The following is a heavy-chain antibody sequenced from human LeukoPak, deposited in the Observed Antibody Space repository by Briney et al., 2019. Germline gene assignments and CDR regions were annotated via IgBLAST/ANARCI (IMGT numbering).Heavy chain of an antibody. CDR3: ARVGDYYDSSGYYSQAFDI. CDR2: INHSGST. D-gene: IGHD3-22*01. V-gene: IGHV4-34*01. CDR1: GGSFSGYY. Sequence: PSETLSLTCAVYGGSFSGYYWSWIRQPPGKGLEWIGEINHSGSTNYNPSLKSRVTISVDTSKNQFSLKLSSVTAADTAVYYCARVGDYYDSSGYYSQAFDIWGQGTMVTVSS. J-gene: IGHJ3*02.